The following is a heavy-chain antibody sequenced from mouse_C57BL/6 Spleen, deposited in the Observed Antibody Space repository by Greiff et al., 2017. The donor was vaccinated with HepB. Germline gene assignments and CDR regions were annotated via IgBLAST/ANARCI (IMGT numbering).Heavy chain of an antibody. D-gene: IGHD1-1*01. Sequence: SGPELVKPGASVKIPCKASGYTFTDYNMDWVKQSHGKSLEWIGDINPNNGGTIYNQKFKGKATLTVDKSSSTAYMELRSLTSEDTAVYYCARGYYGSSYGDAMDYWGQGTSVTVSS. CDR3: ARGYYGSSYGDAMDY. CDR2: INPNNGGT. CDR1: GYTFTDYN. V-gene: IGHV1-18*01. J-gene: IGHJ4*01.